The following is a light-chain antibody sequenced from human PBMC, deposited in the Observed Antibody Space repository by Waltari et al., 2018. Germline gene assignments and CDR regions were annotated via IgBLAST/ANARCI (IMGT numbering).Light chain of an antibody. CDR1: SSDVGLYNY. Sequence: QSALTQPASVSGSPGQAITISCTGTSSDVGLYNYVSWYQQHPGTAPNLMIYDVSDRPSGVSNRFSGSNSGNTASLTISGLQAEDEADYYCNSYAGSSSWVFGGGTKLTVL. CDR3: NSYAGSSSWV. J-gene: IGLJ3*02. V-gene: IGLV2-14*01. CDR2: DVS.